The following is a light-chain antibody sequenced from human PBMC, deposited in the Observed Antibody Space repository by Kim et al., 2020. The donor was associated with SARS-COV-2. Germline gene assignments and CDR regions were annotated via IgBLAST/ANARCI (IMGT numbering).Light chain of an antibody. CDR3: QQRTDWPSLT. Sequence: LSPGERATLSCRASQSVSTNLAWYQQKAGQAPRLLIYAASNRATGVPARFSGSGSGTDFTLTISSLEPEDFALYYCQQRTDWPSLTFGGGTKLEIK. J-gene: IGKJ4*01. CDR1: QSVSTN. V-gene: IGKV3-11*01. CDR2: AAS.